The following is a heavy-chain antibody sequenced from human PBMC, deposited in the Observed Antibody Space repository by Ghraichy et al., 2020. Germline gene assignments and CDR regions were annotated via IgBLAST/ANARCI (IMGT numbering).Heavy chain of an antibody. CDR2: ISGSGGST. D-gene: IGHD1-26*01. Sequence: ETLSLTCAASGFTFSSYALSWVRQAPGKGLKWVSTISGSGGSTYYADSVKGRFTISRDNSKNTLYLQMNSLRAEDTAVYYCAKLVTGKNSGSYLYFDYWGQGTLVTVSS. V-gene: IGHV3-23*01. CDR1: GFTFSSYA. J-gene: IGHJ4*02. CDR3: AKLVTGKNSGSYLYFDY.